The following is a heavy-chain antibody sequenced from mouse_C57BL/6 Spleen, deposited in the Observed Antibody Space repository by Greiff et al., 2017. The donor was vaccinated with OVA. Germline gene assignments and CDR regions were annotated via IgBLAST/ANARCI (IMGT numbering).Heavy chain of an antibody. J-gene: IGHJ2*01. V-gene: IGHV7-3*01. CDR3: ARSPTVLYYFDY. D-gene: IGHD4-1*02. CDR2: IRNKANGYTT. CDR1: GFTFTDYY. Sequence: EVKVVESGGGLVQPGGSLSLSCAASGFTFTDYYMSWVRQPPGKALEWLGFIRNKANGYTTEYSASVKGRFTISRDNSQSILYLQMSALRAEDSATYYCARSPTVLYYFDYWGQGTTLTVSS.